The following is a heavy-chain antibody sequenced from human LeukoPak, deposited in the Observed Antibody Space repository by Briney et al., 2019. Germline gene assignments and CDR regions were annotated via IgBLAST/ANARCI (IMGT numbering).Heavy chain of an antibody. CDR2: ISSSSSTI. V-gene: IGHV3-48*04. Sequence: GGSLRLSCAASGFTFSSYWMSWVRQAPGKGLEWVSYISSSSSTIYYADSVKGRFTISRDNAKNSLYLQMNSLRAEDTAVYYCATALVGAIDYWGQGTLVTVSS. D-gene: IGHD1-26*01. CDR1: GFTFSSYW. CDR3: ATALVGAIDY. J-gene: IGHJ4*02.